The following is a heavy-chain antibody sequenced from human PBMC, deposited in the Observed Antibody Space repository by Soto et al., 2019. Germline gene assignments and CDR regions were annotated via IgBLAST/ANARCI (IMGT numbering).Heavy chain of an antibody. J-gene: IGHJ5*02. D-gene: IGHD3-16*01. CDR2: IDGSGGIT. V-gene: IGHV3-23*01. Sequence: QLLQSGGGLVQPGGSLTLSCAASGFTFGTTDMSWVRQAPGEGLEWVSTIDGSGGITYYADSVKGRFTISRDNSRKTVYPQMNSLKSHDMGLYLRVKKLGRFQTWGQGGLVTVSS. CDR1: GFTFGTTD. CDR3: VKKLGRFQT.